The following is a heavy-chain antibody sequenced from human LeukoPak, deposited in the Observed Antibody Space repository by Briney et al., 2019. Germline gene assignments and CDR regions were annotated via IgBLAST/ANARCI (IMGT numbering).Heavy chain of an antibody. D-gene: IGHD7-27*01. Sequence: ASVKVSCKVSGYTLTELSMHWVRQAPGQGLEWMGWINPNSGGTNYAQKFQGRVTMTRDTSISTAYMELSRLRSDDTAVYYCARGETGDVWYFDLWGRGTLVTVSS. CDR1: GYTLTELS. CDR3: ARGETGDVWYFDL. V-gene: IGHV1-2*02. CDR2: INPNSGGT. J-gene: IGHJ2*01.